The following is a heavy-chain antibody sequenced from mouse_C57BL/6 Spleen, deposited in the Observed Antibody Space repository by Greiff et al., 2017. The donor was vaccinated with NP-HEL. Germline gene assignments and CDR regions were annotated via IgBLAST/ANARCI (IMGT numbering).Heavy chain of an antibody. CDR3: ARPSLYYDYFDY. J-gene: IGHJ2*01. D-gene: IGHD2-4*01. CDR1: GYTFTSYW. Sequence: VQLQQSGAELVKPGASVKLSCKASGYTFTSYWMHWVKQRPGQGLEWIGMIHPNSGSTNYNEKFKSKATLTVDKSSSTAYMQLSSLTSEDSAVYYCARPSLYYDYFDYWGQGTTLTVSS. CDR2: IHPNSGST. V-gene: IGHV1-64*01.